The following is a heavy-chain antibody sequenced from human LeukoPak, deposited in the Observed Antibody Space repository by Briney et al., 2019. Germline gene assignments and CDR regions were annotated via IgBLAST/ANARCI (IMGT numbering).Heavy chain of an antibody. J-gene: IGHJ4*02. Sequence: PGGSLRLSCAASGFSFSSYSMNWVRQAPGKGLEWVSSISSSSSYIYYADSVKGRFTISRDNAKNSLYLQMNSLKAEDTAVYYCARVQGDSSGYSADYWGPGTLVTVSS. CDR1: GFSFSSYS. CDR3: ARVQGDSSGYSADY. CDR2: ISSSSSYI. V-gene: IGHV3-21*01. D-gene: IGHD3-22*01.